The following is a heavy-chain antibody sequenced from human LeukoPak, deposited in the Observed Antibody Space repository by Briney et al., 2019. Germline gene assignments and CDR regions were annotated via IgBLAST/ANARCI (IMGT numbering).Heavy chain of an antibody. D-gene: IGHD3-22*01. V-gene: IGHV3-21*04. CDR3: AKDIYRVVVTPDAFDI. Sequence: GGSLRLSCAASGFTFSSYSMNWVRQAPGKGLEWVSSISSSSSYIYYADSVKGRFTISRDNAKNSLYLQMNSLRAEDTALYYCAKDIYRVVVTPDAFDIWGQGTMVTVSS. CDR1: GFTFSSYS. CDR2: ISSSSSYI. J-gene: IGHJ3*02.